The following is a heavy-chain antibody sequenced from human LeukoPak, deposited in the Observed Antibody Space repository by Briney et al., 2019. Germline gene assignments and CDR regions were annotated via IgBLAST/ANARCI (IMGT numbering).Heavy chain of an antibody. J-gene: IGHJ4*02. CDR2: INTDGSGK. CDR1: GFTFSRSW. CDR3: ARLHDYGGIDY. Sequence: GGSLRLSCAASGFTFSRSWMSWVRQAPGKGLEWVANINTDGSGKEYVDSVKGRFTISRDNSKNTLYLQMNSLRAEDTAVYYCARLHDYGGIDYWGQGTLVTVSS. V-gene: IGHV3-7*01. D-gene: IGHD4-23*01.